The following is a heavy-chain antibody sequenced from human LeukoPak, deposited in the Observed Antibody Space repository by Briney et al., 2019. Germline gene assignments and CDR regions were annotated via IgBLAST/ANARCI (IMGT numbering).Heavy chain of an antibody. CDR3: ARVLSGSGSPYYYYYYMDV. D-gene: IGHD6-19*01. CDR2: IYSGSRT. Sequence: GGSLRLSCAASGFTVRSNYMSWVRQAPEKGLEWVSLIYSGSRTYYADSVRGRFTISRDNSKNTLYLQMNSLRAEDTAVYYCARVLSGSGSPYYYYYYMDVWGKGTTVTISS. V-gene: IGHV3-53*01. CDR1: GFTVRSNY. J-gene: IGHJ6*03.